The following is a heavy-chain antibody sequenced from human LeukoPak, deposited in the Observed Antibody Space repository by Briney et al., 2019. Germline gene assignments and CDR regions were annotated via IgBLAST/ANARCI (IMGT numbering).Heavy chain of an antibody. CDR2: INHSGST. J-gene: IGHJ5*02. CDR1: GGSFSGYY. V-gene: IGHV4-34*01. D-gene: IGHD3-3*01. CDR3: ARGRYDFWSGYYNQNWFDP. Sequence: SETLSLTCAVYGGSFSGYYWSWIHQPPGKGLEWIGEINHSGSTNYNPSLNSRVTISVDTSKNQFSLKLSSVTAADTAVYHCARGRYDFWSGYYNQNWFDPWGQGTLVTVSS.